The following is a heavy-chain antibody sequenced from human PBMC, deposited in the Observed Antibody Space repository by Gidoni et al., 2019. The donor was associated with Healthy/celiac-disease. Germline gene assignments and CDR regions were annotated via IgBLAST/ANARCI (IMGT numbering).Heavy chain of an antibody. D-gene: IGHD3-22*01. CDR1: GFTFSSYA. V-gene: IGHV3-30-3*01. Sequence: QVQLVESGGGVVQPGRSLRLSCAASGFTFSSYAMHWVRQAPGKGLEWVAVISYDGSNKYYADSVKGRFTISRDNSKNTLYLQMNSLRAEDTAVYYCARARYDSSGGDFQHWGQGTLVTVSS. J-gene: IGHJ1*01. CDR2: ISYDGSNK. CDR3: ARARYDSSGGDFQH.